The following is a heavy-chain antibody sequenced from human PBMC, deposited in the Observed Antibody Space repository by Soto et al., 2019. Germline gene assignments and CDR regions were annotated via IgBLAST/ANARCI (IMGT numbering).Heavy chain of an antibody. D-gene: IGHD4-4*01. J-gene: IGHJ5*02. CDR2: IDPSDSYT. CDR3: ARHTVIPGYADHRNWFDP. CDR1: GYSFTSYW. Sequence: GESLKISCKGSGYSFTSYWISWVRQMPGKGLEWMGRIDPSDSYTNYSPSFQGHVTISADKSISTAYLQWSSLKASDTAMYYCARHTVIPGYADHRNWFDPWGQGTLVSVSS. V-gene: IGHV5-10-1*01.